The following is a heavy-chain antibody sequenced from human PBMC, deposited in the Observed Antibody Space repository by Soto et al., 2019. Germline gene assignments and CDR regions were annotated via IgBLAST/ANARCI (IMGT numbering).Heavy chain of an antibody. CDR2: INANSGDT. CDR3: ARGAARSPYYYYYGMDV. D-gene: IGHD6-6*01. J-gene: IGHJ6*02. Sequence: ASVKVSCKASGYTFTSYAMHWVRQAPGQRLEWMGWINANSGDTNYSQKFQGRVTMTRDTSISTAYMELSRLRSDDTAVYYCARGAARSPYYYYYGMDVWGQGTTVTVSS. CDR1: GYTFTSYA. V-gene: IGHV1-2*02.